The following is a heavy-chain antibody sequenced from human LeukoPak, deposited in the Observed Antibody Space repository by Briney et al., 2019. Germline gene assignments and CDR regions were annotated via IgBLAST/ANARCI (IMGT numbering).Heavy chain of an antibody. CDR2: IYYSGST. Sequence: KPSETLSLTCTASGGSVSSGSYYWSWIRQPPGKGLEWIGYIYYSGSTNYNPSLKSRVTISVDTSKNQFSLKLSSVTAADTAVYYCARVLADYGDYEVWYFDLWGRGTLVTVSS. CDR1: GGSVSSGSYY. V-gene: IGHV4-61*01. CDR3: ARVLADYGDYEVWYFDL. J-gene: IGHJ2*01. D-gene: IGHD4-17*01.